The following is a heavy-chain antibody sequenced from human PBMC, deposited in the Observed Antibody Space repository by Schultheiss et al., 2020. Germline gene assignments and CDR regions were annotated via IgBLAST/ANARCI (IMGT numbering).Heavy chain of an antibody. CDR3: ARGERITIFGVAPDY. V-gene: IGHV4-30-4*08. CDR1: GGSISSSSYY. D-gene: IGHD3-3*01. Sequence: SQTLSLTCTVSGGSISSSSYYWGWIRQPPGKGLEWIGYIYYSGSTYYNPSLKSRVTISVDTSKNQFSLKLSSVTAADTAVYYCARGERITIFGVAPDYWGQGTLVTVSS. CDR2: IYYSGST. J-gene: IGHJ4*02.